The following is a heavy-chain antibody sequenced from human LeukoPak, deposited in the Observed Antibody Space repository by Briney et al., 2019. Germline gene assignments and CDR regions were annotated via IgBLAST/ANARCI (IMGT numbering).Heavy chain of an antibody. CDR3: ARIVVVPAVPCSRYFDL. CDR1: GGSFSGYY. J-gene: IGHJ2*01. V-gene: IGHV4-34*01. CDR2: INHSGST. Sequence: SETLSLTCAVYGGSFSGYYWSWIRQPPGKGLEWIGEINHSGSTNYNPSLKSRVTISVDTSKNQFSLKLSSVTAADTAVYYCARIVVVPAVPCSRYFDLWGRGTLVTVSS. D-gene: IGHD2-2*01.